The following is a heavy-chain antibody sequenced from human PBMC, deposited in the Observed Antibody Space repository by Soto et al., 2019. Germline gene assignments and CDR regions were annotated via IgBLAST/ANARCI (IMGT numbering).Heavy chain of an antibody. J-gene: IGHJ5*02. CDR3: ARDTGAAAGWNCFAP. CDR1: GGSINSYW. V-gene: IGHV4-59*01. CDR2: IYNSGST. D-gene: IGHD6-13*01. Sequence: SETLSLTCTVSGGSINSYWWNWLRQSPGKGLEWIGHIYNSGSTNYNPSLKSRVTISVDTSKNQFSLKLNSVTAADTAVYYCARDTGAAAGWNCFAPWGRGPLVTVS.